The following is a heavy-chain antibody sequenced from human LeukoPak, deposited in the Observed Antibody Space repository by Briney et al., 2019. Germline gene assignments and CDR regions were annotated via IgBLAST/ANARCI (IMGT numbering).Heavy chain of an antibody. CDR2: IYHSGTT. V-gene: IGHV4-38-2*02. CDR3: VRDLVVYGNIDY. J-gene: IGHJ4*02. D-gene: IGHD2-8*02. CDR1: GYSISSGYY. Sequence: SETLSLTCTVSGYSISSGYYWGWVRQSPGKGLEWIGTIYHSGTTYYNPSIKSRLSISVDTSKNQFSLKLTSVTAADTAVYFCVRDLVVYGNIDYWGQGTLVTVSS.